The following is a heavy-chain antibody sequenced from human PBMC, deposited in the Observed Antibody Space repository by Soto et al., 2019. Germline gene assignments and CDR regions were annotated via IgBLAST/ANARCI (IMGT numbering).Heavy chain of an antibody. D-gene: IGHD1-26*01. CDR3: ARDLRRNSGSYFDY. Sequence: GGSLRLSCAAYGFTFSDYYMSWIRQAPGKGLEWISYIDSSSGYTNYADSVKGRFTISRDNAKNSLYLQVSSLRAEDTAIYYCARDLRRNSGSYFDYWGQGTPVTVSS. CDR2: IDSSSGYT. V-gene: IGHV3-11*05. CDR1: GFTFSDYY. J-gene: IGHJ4*02.